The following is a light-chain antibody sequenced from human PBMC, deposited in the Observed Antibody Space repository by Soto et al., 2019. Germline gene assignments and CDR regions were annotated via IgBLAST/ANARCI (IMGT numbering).Light chain of an antibody. V-gene: IGLV1-44*01. J-gene: IGLJ3*02. Sequence: QTVVTQPPSASATPGQRVTISCSGGSSNIGSNTVNWYQQLPGTAPKLLIYSNNQRPSGVPDRFSGSKSGTSASLAISGLQSEDEADYYCATWDDSLNGGVFGGGTKVTVL. CDR2: SNN. CDR1: SSNIGSNT. CDR3: ATWDDSLNGGV.